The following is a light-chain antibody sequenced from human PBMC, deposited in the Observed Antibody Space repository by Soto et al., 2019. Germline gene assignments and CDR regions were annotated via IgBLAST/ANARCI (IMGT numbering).Light chain of an antibody. J-gene: IGKJ4*01. CDR1: QSVLYSSDNKNY. CDR3: QQYYTTPLT. V-gene: IGKV4-1*01. CDR2: WTS. Sequence: DIVMTQSPDSLAVSLGARATINCKSSQSVLYSSDNKNYLAWYQHKPGQPPKLLISWTSTRVSGVPDRFSGSGSGTDFTLPISSLQAEDVAVYYWQQYYTTPLTLGGGTQVEIK.